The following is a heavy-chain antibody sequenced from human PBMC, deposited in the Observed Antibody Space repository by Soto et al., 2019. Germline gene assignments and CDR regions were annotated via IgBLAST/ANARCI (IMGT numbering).Heavy chain of an antibody. CDR3: ARDGGCGELKY. CDR2: IIPVFGTT. J-gene: IGHJ4*02. CDR1: GDTFSGYP. Sequence: QVQLVQSGAELKKPGSSVKVSCKASGDTFSGYPINWVRQAPGEGLEWMGRIIPVFGTTNDAQRFEGRVTFTADESTNTAYRELRGLLSEDTAVYYCARDGGCGELKYWGPGTLVTVSS. D-gene: IGHD3-16*01. V-gene: IGHV1-69*18.